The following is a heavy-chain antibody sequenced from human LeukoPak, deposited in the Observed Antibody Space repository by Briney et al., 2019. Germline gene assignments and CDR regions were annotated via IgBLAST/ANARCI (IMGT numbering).Heavy chain of an antibody. J-gene: IGHJ3*02. CDR2: IIPILGIA. CDR3: ARGRRDGYEDAFDI. CDR1: GGTFNSYA. D-gene: IGHD5-24*01. Sequence: VKVSCKASGGTFNSYAISWVRQAPGQGLEWMGRIIPILGIANYAQKFQGRVTITADKSTSTAYMELSSLRSEDTAVYYCARGRRDGYEDAFDIWGQGTMVTVSS. V-gene: IGHV1-69*04.